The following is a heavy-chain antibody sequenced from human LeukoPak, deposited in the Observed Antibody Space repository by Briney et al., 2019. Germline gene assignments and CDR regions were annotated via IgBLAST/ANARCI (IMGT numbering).Heavy chain of an antibody. V-gene: IGHV3-48*04. Sequence: GGSLRLSCAASGFTFSSYAMSWVRQAPGKGLEWVSYISSSSSTIYYADSVKGRFTISRDNAKNSLYLQMNSLRAEDTAVYYYATWRGYCSGGSCYPFDYWGQGTLVTVSS. CDR3: ATWRGYCSGGSCYPFDY. D-gene: IGHD2-15*01. CDR2: ISSSSSTI. J-gene: IGHJ4*02. CDR1: GFTFSSYA.